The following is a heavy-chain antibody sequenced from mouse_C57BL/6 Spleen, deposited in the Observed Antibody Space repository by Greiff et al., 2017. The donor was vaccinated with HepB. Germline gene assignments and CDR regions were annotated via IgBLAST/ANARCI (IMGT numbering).Heavy chain of an antibody. J-gene: IGHJ2*01. D-gene: IGHD1-1*01. Sequence: QVQLQQPGAELVKPGASVKLSCKASGYTFTSYWMHWVKQRPGRGLEWIGRIDPNSGGTKYNEKFKSKATLTVDKPSSTAYMQLSSLTSEDSAVYYCARSPIFITTVVAHFDYWGQGTTLTVSS. CDR1: GYTFTSYW. CDR3: ARSPIFITTVVAHFDY. V-gene: IGHV1-72*01. CDR2: IDPNSGGT.